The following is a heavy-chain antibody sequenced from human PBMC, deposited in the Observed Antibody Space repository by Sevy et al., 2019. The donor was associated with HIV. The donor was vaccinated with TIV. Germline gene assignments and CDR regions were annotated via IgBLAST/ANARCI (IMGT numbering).Heavy chain of an antibody. Sequence: GGSLRLSCAASGFTFSSYSMNWVRQAPGKGLEWVSYISSSSSTIYYADSVKGRFTISRDNAKNSLYLQMNSLRDEDTAVYYCARAYDSSGSTGRAWYFDLWGRGTLVTVSS. V-gene: IGHV3-48*02. CDR3: ARAYDSSGSTGRAWYFDL. J-gene: IGHJ2*01. D-gene: IGHD3-22*01. CDR1: GFTFSSYS. CDR2: ISSSSSTI.